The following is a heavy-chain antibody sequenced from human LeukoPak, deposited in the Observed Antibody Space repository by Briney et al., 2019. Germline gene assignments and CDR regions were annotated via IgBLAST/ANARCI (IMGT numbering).Heavy chain of an antibody. V-gene: IGHV4-38-2*02. D-gene: IGHD2-21*02. CDR2: IYHGGST. J-gene: IGHJ4*02. CDR3: ARDLASCAGDCYSDGFDY. CDR1: GYSISSGYY. Sequence: PSETLSLTCTVSGYSISSGYYWCWIRQSPGKGLEWIGSIYHGGSTYYNPSLRSRVIVSVDTSKNHFSLKMSSVTAADTAVYYCARDLASCAGDCYSDGFDYWGQGALVTVSS.